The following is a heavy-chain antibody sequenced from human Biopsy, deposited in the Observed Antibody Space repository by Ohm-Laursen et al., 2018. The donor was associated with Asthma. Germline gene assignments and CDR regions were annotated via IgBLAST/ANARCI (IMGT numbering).Heavy chain of an antibody. CDR1: GFTVSRDH. CDR2: ISYDGSTK. D-gene: IGHD6-19*01. J-gene: IGHJ4*02. Sequence: SLRLSCAASGFTVSRDHMFWVRQAPGKGLEWVAVISYDGSTKYYADSVKGRFTISRDNAKNSLYLQMNSLRAEDTAVYYCARDLYSSGLYDDFESWGQGTLVTVSS. V-gene: IGHV3-30*03. CDR3: ARDLYSSGLYDDFES.